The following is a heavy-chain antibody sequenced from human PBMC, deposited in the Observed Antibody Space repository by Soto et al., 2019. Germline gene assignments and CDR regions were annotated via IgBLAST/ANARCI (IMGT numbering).Heavy chain of an antibody. CDR2: IYYSGST. D-gene: IGHD1-26*01. Sequence: SETLSLTCTVSGGSISSGGYYWSWIRQHPGKGLEWIGYIYYSGSTYYNPSLKSRVTISVDTSKNQFSLKLSSVTAADTAVYYCARDSGNTGVDYWGQGTLVTVSS. J-gene: IGHJ4*02. CDR1: GGSISSGGYY. V-gene: IGHV4-31*03. CDR3: ARDSGNTGVDY.